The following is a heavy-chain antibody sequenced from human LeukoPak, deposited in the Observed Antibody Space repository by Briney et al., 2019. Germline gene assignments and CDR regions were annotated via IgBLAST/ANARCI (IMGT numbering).Heavy chain of an antibody. CDR3: AKDSSYGSGSYLDY. J-gene: IGHJ4*02. Sequence: GGSLRLSCAASGFTFTGYGMHWVRQAPGKGLEWVAVISYDGSNKYYADSVKGRFTISRDNSKNTLYLQMNSLRAEDTAVYYCAKDSSYGSGSYLDYWGQGTLVTVSS. CDR2: ISYDGSNK. D-gene: IGHD3-10*01. V-gene: IGHV3-30*18. CDR1: GFTFTGYG.